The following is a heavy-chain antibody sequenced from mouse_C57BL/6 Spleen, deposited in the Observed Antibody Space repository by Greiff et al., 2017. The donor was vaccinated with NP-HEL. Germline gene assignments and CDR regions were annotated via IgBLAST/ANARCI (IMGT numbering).Heavy chain of an antibody. D-gene: IGHD1-1*01. V-gene: IGHV5-17*01. CDR1: GFTFSDYG. CDR2: ISSGSSTI. Sequence: EVKLVESGGGLVKPGGSLKLSCAASGFTFSDYGMHWVRQAPEKGLEWVAYISSGSSTIYYADTVKGRFTISRDNAKNTLFLQMTSLRSEYTAMYYAHYYGSSLFAYWGQGTLGTVSA. J-gene: IGHJ3*01. CDR3: HYYGSSLFAY.